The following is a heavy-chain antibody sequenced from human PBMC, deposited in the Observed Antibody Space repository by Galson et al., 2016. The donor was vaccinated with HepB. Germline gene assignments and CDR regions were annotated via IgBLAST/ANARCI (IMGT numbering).Heavy chain of an antibody. CDR3: AKVGIMGASDDAFDL. CDR2: IRSSDGAS. V-gene: IGHV3-23*01. J-gene: IGHJ3*01. D-gene: IGHD1-26*01. Sequence: SLRLSCAASGFTFSNYAMSWVRQAPGAGLEWVSNIRSSDGASHYADSVKGRFTTSRDNPKNTVYLQMNSLRADDTAVYFCAKVGIMGASDDAFDLWGQGTMVTVSP. CDR1: GFTFSNYA.